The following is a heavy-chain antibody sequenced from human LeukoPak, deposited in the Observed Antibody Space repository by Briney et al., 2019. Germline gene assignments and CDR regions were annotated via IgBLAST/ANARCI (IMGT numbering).Heavy chain of an antibody. J-gene: IGHJ6*03. CDR2: IYYSGST. V-gene: IGHV4-59*01. D-gene: IGHD5-18*01. Sequence: SETLSLTCTVSGGSISSYYWSWIRQPPGKGLEWIGYIYYSGSTNYNPSLKSRVTISVDTSKNQFSLKLSSVTAADTAVYYCARGDRGYSYGYYYYYYMDVWGKGTTVIISS. CDR3: ARGDRGYSYGYYYYYYMDV. CDR1: GGSISSYY.